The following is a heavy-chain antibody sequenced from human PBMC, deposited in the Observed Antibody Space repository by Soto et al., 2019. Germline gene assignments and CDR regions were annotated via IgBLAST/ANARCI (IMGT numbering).Heavy chain of an antibody. Sequence: ASVKVSCKASGYTFTSYDINWVRQATGQGLEWMGWMNPNSGNTGYAQKFQGRVTMTRNTSISTAYMELSSLRSEDTAVYYCARGLMTTVTYYYYYYMDVGGKGTTVTVSS. V-gene: IGHV1-8*02. CDR3: ARGLMTTVTYYYYYYMDV. CDR2: MNPNSGNT. D-gene: IGHD4-4*01. J-gene: IGHJ6*03. CDR1: GYTFTSYD.